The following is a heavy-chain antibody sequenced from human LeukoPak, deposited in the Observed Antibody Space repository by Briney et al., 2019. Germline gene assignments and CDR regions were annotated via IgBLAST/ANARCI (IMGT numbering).Heavy chain of an antibody. J-gene: IGHJ4*02. CDR1: NGSITNCY. V-gene: IGHV4-59*01. CDR2: IYYSGST. D-gene: IGHD5-18*01. CDR3: ARVGPQEQLWPQSHDN. Sequence: SETLSLTCTVSNGSITNCYWSWIRQPPGRRLEWIGYIYYSGSTNYNPSLKSRVTILVDTSKNQFSLKLTSVTSADTAVYYCARVGPQEQLWPQSHDNWGQGTLVTVSS.